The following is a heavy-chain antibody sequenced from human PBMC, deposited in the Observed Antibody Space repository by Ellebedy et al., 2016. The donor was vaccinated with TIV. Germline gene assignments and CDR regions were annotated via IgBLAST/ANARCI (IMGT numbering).Heavy chain of an antibody. D-gene: IGHD4/OR15-4a*01. Sequence: PGGSLRLSCAASGFTFSRYGMHWVRQAPGKGLDWVALISCDGSNKYSAASVKGRFTISRDNSKNTLYLQMNSLRPEDTAVYYWAKDAAGFAYGGRFDYWGQGTLVTVSS. CDR2: ISCDGSNK. CDR3: AKDAAGFAYGGRFDY. V-gene: IGHV3-30*18. CDR1: GFTFSRYG. J-gene: IGHJ4*02.